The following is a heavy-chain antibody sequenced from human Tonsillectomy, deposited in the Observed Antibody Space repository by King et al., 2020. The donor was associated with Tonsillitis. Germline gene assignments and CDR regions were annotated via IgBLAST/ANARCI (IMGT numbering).Heavy chain of an antibody. J-gene: IGHJ4*02. CDR1: GYTLNDLS. Sequence: VQLVQSGAEVKKPGASVKDSCKVSGYTLNDLSMHWVRQAPGKGLEWMGGFDPEDGEIIYAQKFQGRVTMTEDTSTDIAYMELRSLRSEDTAVYYCTTQDYIKGPCDYWGQGTLVTVSS. V-gene: IGHV1-24*01. D-gene: IGHD4-11*01. CDR2: FDPEDGEI. CDR3: TTQDYIKGPCDY.